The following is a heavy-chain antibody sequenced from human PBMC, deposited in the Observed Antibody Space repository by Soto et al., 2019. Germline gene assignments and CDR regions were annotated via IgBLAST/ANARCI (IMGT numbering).Heavy chain of an antibody. J-gene: IGHJ4*02. CDR2: ISAYNGNT. CDR1: GYMFVTYG. CDR3: ARDLDGSGSYYTDY. V-gene: IGHV1-18*01. Sequence: ASVKVSCKASGYMFVTYGINWVRQAPGQGLEWMGWISAYNGNTKYAQNLQGRVTMITDASTSTAYMEMRSLRSDDTAVYYCARDLDGSGSYYTDYWGPGTLVTVSS. D-gene: IGHD3-10*01.